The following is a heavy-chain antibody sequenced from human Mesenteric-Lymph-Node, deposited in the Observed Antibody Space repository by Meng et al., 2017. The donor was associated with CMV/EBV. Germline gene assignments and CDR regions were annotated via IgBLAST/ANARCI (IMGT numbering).Heavy chain of an antibody. J-gene: IGHJ4*02. Sequence: ASVKVSCKASGDTFTGYYVHWVRQAPGQGLEWMGWINPNSGGTNYAQKFQGRVTMTRDTSISTAYMELSRLRSDDTAVYYCARPSSSYYDSSGYYYWGQGTLVTVSS. D-gene: IGHD3-22*01. CDR3: ARPSSSYYDSSGYYY. CDR2: INPNSGGT. V-gene: IGHV1-2*02. CDR1: GDTFTGYY.